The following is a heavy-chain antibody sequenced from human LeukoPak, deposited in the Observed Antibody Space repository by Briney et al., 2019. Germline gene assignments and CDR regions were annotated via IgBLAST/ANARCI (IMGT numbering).Heavy chain of an antibody. D-gene: IGHD1-26*01. CDR2: INHSGST. J-gene: IGHJ4*02. CDR3: ARIRGSYFDY. CDR1: GGSFSCYY. V-gene: IGHV4-34*01. Sequence: PSATLSLTCAACGGSFSCYYWSWIRQPPGKGLEWIGKINHSGSTNYNPSLKSRVTISVDTSKNQFSLKLSSVTAADTAVYYCARIRGSYFDYWGQGTLVTVSS.